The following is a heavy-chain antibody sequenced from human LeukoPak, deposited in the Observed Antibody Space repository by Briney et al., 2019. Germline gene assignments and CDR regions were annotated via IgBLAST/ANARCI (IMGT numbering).Heavy chain of an antibody. CDR2: IYYSGST. CDR1: GGSISSSSYY. Sequence: SETLSLTCTVSGGSISSSSYYWGWIRQPPGRGLEWIGSIYYSGSTYYNPSLKSRVTISVDKSKNQFSLKLSSVTAADTAVYYCAGLTYYDFWSGYQNFDYWGQGTLVTVSS. CDR3: AGLTYYDFWSGYQNFDY. D-gene: IGHD3-3*01. J-gene: IGHJ4*02. V-gene: IGHV4-39*07.